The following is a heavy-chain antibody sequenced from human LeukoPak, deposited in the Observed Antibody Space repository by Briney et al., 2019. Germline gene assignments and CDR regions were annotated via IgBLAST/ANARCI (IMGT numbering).Heavy chain of an antibody. V-gene: IGHV3-23*01. Sequence: GGSLRLSCVASEFTFSDYAMSWVRQAPGKGLEWVSAITGSGGSTYYADSVKGRFTISRDNAKNSLYLQMNSLRAEDTAVYYCASLSVVVVPAAIHAPWDQGTLVTVSS. CDR3: ASLSVVVVPAAIHAP. D-gene: IGHD2-2*01. CDR2: ITGSGGST. CDR1: EFTFSDYA. J-gene: IGHJ5*02.